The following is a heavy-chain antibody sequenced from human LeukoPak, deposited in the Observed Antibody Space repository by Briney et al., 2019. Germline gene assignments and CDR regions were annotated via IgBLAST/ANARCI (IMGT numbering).Heavy chain of an antibody. CDR1: GFTFSSYA. Sequence: GGSLRLSCAASGFTFSSYAMHWVRQAPGKGLEWVAVISYDGSNKYYADSVKGRFTISRDNSKNTLYLQMNSLRAEDTAVYYCAKLPVIAVAGTEGSFDYWGQGTLVTVSS. J-gene: IGHJ4*02. D-gene: IGHD6-19*01. CDR3: AKLPVIAVAGTEGSFDY. CDR2: ISYDGSNK. V-gene: IGHV3-30*04.